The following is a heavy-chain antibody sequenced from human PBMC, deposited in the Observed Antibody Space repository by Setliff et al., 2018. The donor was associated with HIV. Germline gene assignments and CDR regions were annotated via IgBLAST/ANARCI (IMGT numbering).Heavy chain of an antibody. CDR3: AREQLGFGPPRGMDV. CDR2: IIPIFTTA. D-gene: IGHD6-13*01. V-gene: IGHV1-69*13. J-gene: IGHJ6*02. Sequence: SVKVSCKASGGTFSSYAISWVRQAPGQGLEWMGGIIPIFTTANYAQKFRGRVTMTADESTSTAYMELRSLRSDDTAVYYCAREQLGFGPPRGMDVWGQGTTVTVSS. CDR1: GGTFSSYA.